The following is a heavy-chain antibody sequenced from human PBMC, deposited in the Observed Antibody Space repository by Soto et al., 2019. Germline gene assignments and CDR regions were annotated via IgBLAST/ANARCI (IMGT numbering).Heavy chain of an antibody. Sequence: QLQLQESGSALVKPSQTLSLTCAVSGGSISSGGYSWSWIRQPPGKGLEWIGYIYHSGSTYYNPSLKSRVTISVDRSKNQFSLKLSSVTAADTAVDYCARVPDRWGQGTLVTVSS. D-gene: IGHD2-2*01. CDR1: GGSISSGGYS. J-gene: IGHJ5*02. V-gene: IGHV4-30-2*01. CDR3: ARVPDR. CDR2: IYHSGST.